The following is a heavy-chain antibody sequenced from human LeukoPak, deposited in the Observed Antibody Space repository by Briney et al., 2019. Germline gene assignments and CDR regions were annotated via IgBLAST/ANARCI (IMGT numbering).Heavy chain of an antibody. D-gene: IGHD2-15*01. J-gene: IGHJ4*02. CDR2: IKQDGSEK. CDR1: GFTFSSYW. Sequence: PGGSLRLSCAASGFTFSSYWMSWVRQAPGKGLEWVANIKQDGSEKYYVDSVKGRFTISRDNAKNSLYLQMNSLRAEDTAVYYCARPKCGGSCYRTQPYYFDYWGQGPLVTVSS. V-gene: IGHV3-7*01. CDR3: ARPKCGGSCYRTQPYYFDY.